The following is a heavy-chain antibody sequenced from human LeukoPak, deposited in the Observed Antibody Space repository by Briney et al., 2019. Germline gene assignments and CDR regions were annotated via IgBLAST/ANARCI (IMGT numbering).Heavy chain of an antibody. V-gene: IGHV4-34*01. J-gene: IGHJ5*02. CDR2: INHSGST. CDR3: ARGARDIVLVPAAKSGNWFDP. D-gene: IGHD2-2*01. Sequence: PSETLSLTCAVYGGSFSGYYWSWIRQPPGKGLEWIGEINHSGSTNYNPSLKSRVTISVDTSKNQFSLKLSSVTAADTAVYYCARGARDIVLVPAAKSGNWFDPWGQGTLVTVSS. CDR1: GGSFSGYY.